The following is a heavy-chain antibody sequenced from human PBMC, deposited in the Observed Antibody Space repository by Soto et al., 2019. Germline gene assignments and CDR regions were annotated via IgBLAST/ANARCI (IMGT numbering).Heavy chain of an antibody. CDR2: IRSKAYGGTT. CDR3: TSRLYCGGDCYRIWYYYGMDV. J-gene: IGHJ6*02. D-gene: IGHD2-21*02. V-gene: IGHV3-49*04. CDR1: GFTFGDYA. Sequence: GGSLRLSCTASGFTFGDYAMSWVRQAPGKGLEWVGFIRSKAYGGTTEYAASVKGRFTISRDDSKSIAYLQMNSLKTEDTAVYYCTSRLYCGGDCYRIWYYYGMDVWGQGTTVTVS.